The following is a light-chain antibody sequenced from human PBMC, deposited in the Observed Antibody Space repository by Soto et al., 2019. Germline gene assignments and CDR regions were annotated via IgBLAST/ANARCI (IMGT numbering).Light chain of an antibody. J-gene: IGKJ1*01. Sequence: DIVLTQSPATLSLSPGDRATLSCRASQTVNTSLAWYQQKPGQAPRLLIYDASNRATGIPARFSASGSGTDFTLTISSLQSEDFAVYYCQQYNNWPRTFGQGTKVEIK. CDR2: DAS. CDR3: QQYNNWPRT. CDR1: QTVNTS. V-gene: IGKV3-11*01.